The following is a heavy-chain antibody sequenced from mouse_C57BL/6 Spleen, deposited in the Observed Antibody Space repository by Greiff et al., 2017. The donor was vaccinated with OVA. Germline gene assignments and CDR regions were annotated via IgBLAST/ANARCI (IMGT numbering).Heavy chain of an antibody. V-gene: IGHV5-16*01. CDR2: INYDGSST. CDR1: GFTFSDYY. Sequence: EVQLVESEGGLVQPGSSMKLSCTASGFTFSDYYMAWVRQVPEKGLEWVANINYDGSSTYYLDSLKSRFIISRDNAKNILYLQMSSLKSEDTATYYCARVLGYYYAMDYWGQGTSVTVSS. CDR3: ARVLGYYYAMDY. D-gene: IGHD4-1*01. J-gene: IGHJ4*01.